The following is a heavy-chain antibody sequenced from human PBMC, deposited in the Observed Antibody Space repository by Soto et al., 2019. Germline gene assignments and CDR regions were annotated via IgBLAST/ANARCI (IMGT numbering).Heavy chain of an antibody. V-gene: IGHV4-39*01. CDR3: ARRYAPRYSSGNNHFDY. J-gene: IGHJ4*02. Sequence: SETRSLTCNVSTGSIFSHSYYWAWIRQPPGKGLEWIGTINHSGSPYHNPSLKSRVTISVDSSKNQFSLTLTSVTVADTAVYYCARRYAPRYSSGNNHFDYWGQGTLVTVSS. D-gene: IGHD6-19*01. CDR1: TGSIFSHSYY. CDR2: INHSGSP.